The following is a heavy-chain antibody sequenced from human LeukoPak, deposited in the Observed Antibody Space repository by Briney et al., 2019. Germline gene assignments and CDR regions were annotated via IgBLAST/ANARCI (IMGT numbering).Heavy chain of an antibody. CDR2: ISYDGSNK. CDR1: GFTFSSYG. Sequence: GGSLRLSCAASGFTFSSYGMHWVRQAPGKGLEWVAVISYDGSNKYYADSVKGRFTISRDNSKNTLYLQINSLRAEDTAVYYCARPDSSGYPDYWGQGTLVTVSS. CDR3: ARPDSSGYPDY. J-gene: IGHJ4*02. V-gene: IGHV3-30*03. D-gene: IGHD3-22*01.